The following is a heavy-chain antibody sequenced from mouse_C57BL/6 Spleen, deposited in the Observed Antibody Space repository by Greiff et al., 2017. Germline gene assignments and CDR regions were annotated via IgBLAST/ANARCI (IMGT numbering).Heavy chain of an antibody. D-gene: IGHD1-1*01. CDR2: IRNKANGYTT. J-gene: IGHJ4*01. V-gene: IGHV7-3*01. CDR1: GFTFTDYY. CDR3: ARSATVVDAMDY. Sequence: EVMLVESGGGLVQPGGSLSLSCAASGFTFTDYYMSWVRQPPGKALEWLGFIRNKANGYTTEYSASVKGRFTISRDNSQSILYLQMNALRAEDSATYYCARSATVVDAMDYWGQGTSVTVSS.